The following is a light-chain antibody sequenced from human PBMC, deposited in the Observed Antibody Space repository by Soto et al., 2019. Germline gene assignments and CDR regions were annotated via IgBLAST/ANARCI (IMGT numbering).Light chain of an antibody. CDR2: GAT. Sequence: ELVLTQSPGTLPLSPGERATLSCRASQSVRGSYIAWYQQTPGQAPRLLIYGATSRATGIPDRFSGSGSGTAFTLSISRLEPEGFAVYYCQQYGYSPFMFGQGTKVEIK. CDR3: QQYGYSPFM. V-gene: IGKV3-20*01. CDR1: QSVRGSY. J-gene: IGKJ1*01.